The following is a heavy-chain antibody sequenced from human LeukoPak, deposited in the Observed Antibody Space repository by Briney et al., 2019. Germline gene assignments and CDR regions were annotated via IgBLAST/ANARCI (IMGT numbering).Heavy chain of an antibody. J-gene: IGHJ4*02. Sequence: ASVKVSCKVSGYTLTELSMHWVRQAPGKGLEWMGGFDPEDGETIYAQKFQGRVTMTEDTSTDTAYMELSSLRSEDTAVYYCATSDHYYDSSGYYFFDYWGRGTLVTVSS. D-gene: IGHD3-22*01. CDR1: GYTLTELS. V-gene: IGHV1-24*01. CDR2: FDPEDGET. CDR3: ATSDHYYDSSGYYFFDY.